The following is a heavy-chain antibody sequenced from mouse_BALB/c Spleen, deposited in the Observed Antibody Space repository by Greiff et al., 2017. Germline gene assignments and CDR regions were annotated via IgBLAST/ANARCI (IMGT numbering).Heavy chain of an antibody. V-gene: IGHV1-15*01. CDR3: TRSDYYYFDY. CDR1: GYTFTDYE. Sequence: QVQLKESGAELVRPGASVTLSCKASGYTFTDYEMHWVKQTPVHGLEWIGAIDPETGGTAYNQKFKGKATLTADKSSSTAYMELRSLTSEDSAVYYCTRSDYYYFDYGGQGTTLTVSS. CDR2: IDPETGGT. D-gene: IGHD2-13*01. J-gene: IGHJ2*01.